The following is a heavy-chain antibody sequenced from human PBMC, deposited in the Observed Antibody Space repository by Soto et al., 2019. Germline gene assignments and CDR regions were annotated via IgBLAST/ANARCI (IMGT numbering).Heavy chain of an antibody. V-gene: IGHV3-21*01. D-gene: IGHD2-2*01. CDR1: GFTFSSYS. CDR3: ARDDGLYCISTICLYYYGMDV. Sequence: GGSLRLSCAASGFTFSSYSMNWVRQAPGKGLEWVSSISSSSSYIYYADSVKGRYTISRDNAKNSLYLQMNSLRAEDTAVYYCARDDGLYCISTICLYYYGMDVWGQGTTVTVSS. J-gene: IGHJ6*02. CDR2: ISSSSSYI.